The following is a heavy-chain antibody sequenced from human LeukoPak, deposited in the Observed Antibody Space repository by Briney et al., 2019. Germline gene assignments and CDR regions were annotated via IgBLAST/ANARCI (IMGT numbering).Heavy chain of an antibody. CDR1: GGSISSYY. Sequence: SETLSLTCTVSGGSISSYYWSWIRQPPGKGLEWIGYIYYSGSTNYNPSLKSRVTISVDTSKNQFSLKLSSVTAADTAVYYCARGXDXYNPNVDYWGQGTLVTVSS. D-gene: IGHD5-24*01. J-gene: IGHJ4*02. CDR2: IYYSGST. CDR3: ARGXDXYNPNVDY. V-gene: IGHV4-59*08.